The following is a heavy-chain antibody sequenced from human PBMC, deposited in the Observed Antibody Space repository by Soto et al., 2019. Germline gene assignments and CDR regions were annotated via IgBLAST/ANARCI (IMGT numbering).Heavy chain of an antibody. V-gene: IGHV3-15*01. CDR1: GFTFSNAW. Sequence: PGGSLRLSCAASGFTFSNAWMSWVRQAPGKGLEWVGRIKSKTDGGTTDYAAPVKGRFTISRDDSKNTLYLQMNSLKTEDTAVYYCTTAPYYYGSGSDDYYYYGMDVWGQGTTVTVS. CDR2: IKSKTDGGTT. J-gene: IGHJ6*02. CDR3: TTAPYYYGSGSDDYYYYGMDV. D-gene: IGHD3-10*01.